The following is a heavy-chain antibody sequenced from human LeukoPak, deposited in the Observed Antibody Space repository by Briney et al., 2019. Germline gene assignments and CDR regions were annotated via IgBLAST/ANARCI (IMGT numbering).Heavy chain of an antibody. CDR2: IKSKYDGGTP. V-gene: IGHV3-15*01. Sequence: PGGSLRLSCVGSGFTFSHAWMTWVRQAPGKVREWVGRIKSKYDGGTPDYPAAVKGRFTISRDDSENTLYLEMTSLEIEDTAMYYCATGGRGGSVPSPPLNYWGQGTLVTVSS. J-gene: IGHJ4*02. CDR1: GFTFSHAW. D-gene: IGHD3-16*01. CDR3: ATGGRGGSVPSPPLNY.